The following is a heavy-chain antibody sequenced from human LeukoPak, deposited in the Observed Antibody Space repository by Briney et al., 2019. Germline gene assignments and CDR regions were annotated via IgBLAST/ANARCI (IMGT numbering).Heavy chain of an antibody. D-gene: IGHD7-27*01. CDR3: SRIYFFRENNWGYFGN. Sequence: GGSLRLSCAASGFTFNSYWMSWVRQAPGKGLEWVANIDPDGSEKQYGDSVKGRFTTSRDNAKNSLYLQMNSLRAEDTAIYYCSRIYFFRENNWGYFGNWGQGTLVTVSS. J-gene: IGHJ4*01. CDR1: GFTFNSYW. CDR2: IDPDGSEK. V-gene: IGHV3-7*01.